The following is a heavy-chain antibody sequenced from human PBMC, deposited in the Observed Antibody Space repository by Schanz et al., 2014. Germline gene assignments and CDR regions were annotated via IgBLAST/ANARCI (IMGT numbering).Heavy chain of an antibody. D-gene: IGHD3-10*01. V-gene: IGHV3-30*04. J-gene: IGHJ4*02. CDR1: RFTFSTYA. Sequence: QLQLVESGGGVVQPGGSLRLSCAASRFTFSTYAMHWVRQAPGKGLGWLAVISSDGFNKFYADSVKGRFTISRDNSKNTLYLQMNSLRTEDTAVYYCARGDMVRGVFDYWGQGTLVTVSS. CDR2: ISSDGFNK. CDR3: ARGDMVRGVFDY.